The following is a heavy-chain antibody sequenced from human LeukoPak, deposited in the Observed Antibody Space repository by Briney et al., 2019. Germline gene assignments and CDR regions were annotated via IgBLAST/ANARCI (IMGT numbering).Heavy chain of an antibody. CDR3: ARDGGTIAAADY. Sequence: GGSLRLSCAASGFTLSSYWMSWVRQAPGKGLEWVANIKQDGSEKYYVDSVKGRFTISRDNAKNSLYLQMNSLTAEDTAVYYCARDGGTIAAADYWGQGTLVTVSS. V-gene: IGHV3-7*01. D-gene: IGHD6-13*01. CDR2: IKQDGSEK. CDR1: GFTLSSYW. J-gene: IGHJ4*02.